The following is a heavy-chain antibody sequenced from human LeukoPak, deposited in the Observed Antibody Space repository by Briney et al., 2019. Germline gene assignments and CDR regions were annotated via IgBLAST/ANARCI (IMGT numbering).Heavy chain of an antibody. V-gene: IGHV3-9*01. CDR2: IRWNSCSI. Sequence: GGSLGLSCAASGFTFDDYAMHWVRQAPGKGLDRVSGIRWNSCSIGYADSVKGRFTISRDNAKNSLYLQMNSLRAEDTALYYCAKDISSGWYYYYYGMDVWGQGTTVTVSS. CDR1: GFTFDDYA. D-gene: IGHD6-19*01. CDR3: AKDISSGWYYYYYGMDV. J-gene: IGHJ6*02.